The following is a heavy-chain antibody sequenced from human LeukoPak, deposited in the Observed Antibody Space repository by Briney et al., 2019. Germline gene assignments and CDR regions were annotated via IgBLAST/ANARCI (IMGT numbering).Heavy chain of an antibody. D-gene: IGHD3-16*02. CDR1: GGSISGYY. Sequence: SETLSLTCTVSGGSISGYYWSWIRQPPGKGPEWIGYIYYSGSTNYNPSLKSRVTISVDTSKNQFSLKLSSVTAADTAVYYCARHVYPRSNYFDYWGQGTLVTVSS. CDR2: IYYSGST. CDR3: ARHVYPRSNYFDY. V-gene: IGHV4-59*08. J-gene: IGHJ4*02.